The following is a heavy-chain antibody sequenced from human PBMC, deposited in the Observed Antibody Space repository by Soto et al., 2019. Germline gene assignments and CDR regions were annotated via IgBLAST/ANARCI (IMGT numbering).Heavy chain of an antibody. V-gene: IGHV3-21*01. CDR3: ASNYDFWSGYPIFRYYMDV. CDR2: ISSSSSYI. D-gene: IGHD3-3*01. J-gene: IGHJ6*03. CDR1: GFTFSSYS. Sequence: GGSLRLSCAASGFTFSSYSMNWVRQAPGKGLEWVSSISSSSSYIYYADSVKGRFTISRDNAKNSLYLQMNSLRAEDTAVYYCASNYDFWSGYPIFRYYMDVWGKGTTVTVSS.